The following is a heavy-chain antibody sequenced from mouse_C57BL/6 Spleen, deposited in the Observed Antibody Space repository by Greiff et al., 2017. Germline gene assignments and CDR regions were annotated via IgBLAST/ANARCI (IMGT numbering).Heavy chain of an antibody. CDR3: ARPNYGNYDYFDY. CDR1: GYTFTSYW. CDR2: IHPNSGST. J-gene: IGHJ2*01. D-gene: IGHD2-1*01. Sequence: VQLQQPGAELVKPGASVKLSCKASGYTFTSYWMHWVKQRPGQGLEWIGMIHPNSGSTNYNEKFKSKATLTVDKSSSTAYMQLSSLTSEDSAVYYCARPNYGNYDYFDYWGQGTTLTVSS. V-gene: IGHV1-64*01.